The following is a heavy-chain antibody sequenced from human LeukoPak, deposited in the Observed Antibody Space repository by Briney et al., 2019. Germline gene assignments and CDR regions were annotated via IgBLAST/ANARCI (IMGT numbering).Heavy chain of an antibody. CDR1: GFTFSSYA. V-gene: IGHV3-23*01. Sequence: PGGSLRLSCAPSGFTFSSYAMSCVRHAPGKGLEWVSAISGSGGSTYYADSVKGRFTISRDNSKNTLYLQMNSLRAEDTAVYYCAKVGSDYYFDYWGQGTLVTVSS. CDR3: AKVGSDYYFDY. CDR2: ISGSGGST. J-gene: IGHJ4*02. D-gene: IGHD2-21*02.